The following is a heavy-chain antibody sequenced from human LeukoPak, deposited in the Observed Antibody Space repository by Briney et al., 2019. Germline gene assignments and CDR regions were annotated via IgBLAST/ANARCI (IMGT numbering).Heavy chain of an antibody. CDR3: ARAPTFDY. CDR1: GGSISSYY. V-gene: IGHV4-59*01. CDR2: IYYSGST. Sequence: PSETLSPTCTVSGGSISSYYWSWIRQPPGKGLEWIGYIYYSGSTNYNPSLKSRVTISVDTSKNQFSLKLSSVTAADTAVYYCARAPTFDYWGQGTLVTVSS. J-gene: IGHJ4*02.